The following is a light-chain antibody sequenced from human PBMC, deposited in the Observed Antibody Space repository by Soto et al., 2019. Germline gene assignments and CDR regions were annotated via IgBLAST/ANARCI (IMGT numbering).Light chain of an antibody. CDR1: QSISSSY. J-gene: IGKJ2*01. V-gene: IGKV3-20*01. CDR2: AAS. CDR3: QQYGSSSSY. Sequence: EIVLTQSPGTLSLSPGERATLSCRASQSISSSYLAWYQQKPGQAPRLLIYAASSSATGIPDRFSGSGSGTGFTLTISRLEPEDFAVDYCQQYGSSSSYFGKGTQLEIK.